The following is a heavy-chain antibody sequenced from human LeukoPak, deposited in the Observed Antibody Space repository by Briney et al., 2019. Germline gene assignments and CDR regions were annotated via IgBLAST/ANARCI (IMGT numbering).Heavy chain of an antibody. CDR3: VGGGIAVAGTDY. Sequence: SETLSLTCTVSGYSISSGYYWGWIRQPPGKGLEWIGSIYHSGSTYYNPSLKSRVTISVDTSKNQFSLKLSSVTAADTAVYYCVGGGIAVAGTDYWGQGTLVTVSS. V-gene: IGHV4-38-2*02. CDR1: GYSISSGYY. CDR2: IYHSGST. J-gene: IGHJ4*02. D-gene: IGHD6-19*01.